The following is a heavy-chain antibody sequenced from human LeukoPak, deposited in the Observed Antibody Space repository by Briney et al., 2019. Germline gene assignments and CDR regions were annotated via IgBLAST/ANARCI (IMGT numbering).Heavy chain of an antibody. D-gene: IGHD5/OR15-5a*01. J-gene: IGHJ5*02. CDR2: IIPISGTA. CDR3: ARVVSPENWFDP. Sequence: SVKVSCKASGGTFSSYAISWVRQAPGQGLEWMGGIIPISGTANYAQKFQGRVTITADESTSTAYMELSSLRSEDTAVYYCARVVSPENWFDPWGQGTLVTVSS. V-gene: IGHV1-69*13. CDR1: GGTFSSYA.